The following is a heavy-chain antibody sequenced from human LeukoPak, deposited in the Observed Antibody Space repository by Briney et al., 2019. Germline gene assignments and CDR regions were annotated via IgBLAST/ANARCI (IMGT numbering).Heavy chain of an antibody. D-gene: IGHD1-26*01. V-gene: IGHV4-4*02. CDR2: IYHSGGT. CDR1: GGSISSXKW. J-gene: IGHJ4*02. CDR3: ARRSGSYVDYFDY. Sequence: PWGTLXLTCAVSGGSISSXKWWSGVXXPPGXGVEGXGEIYHSGGTNYNPSLKSRVTISGDKSKNQFSLKLSSVTAADTAVYYCARRSGSYVDYFDYWGQGTLVTVSS.